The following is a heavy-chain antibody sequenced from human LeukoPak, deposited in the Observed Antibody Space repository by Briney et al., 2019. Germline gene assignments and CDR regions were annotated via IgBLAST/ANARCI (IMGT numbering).Heavy chain of an antibody. CDR2: IYYSGST. Sequence: PSDTLSLTCAVSGYSLSRNNWWGWIRPPPGKGLEWIGYIYYSGSTYQNPSLRSRVTMSVDTSKNQFSLKLSSVTAGDTAVYYCARTTVGGGVFDYWGQGTLVTVSS. V-gene: IGHV4-28*01. J-gene: IGHJ4*02. D-gene: IGHD3-16*01. CDR3: ARTTVGGGVFDY. CDR1: GYSLSRNNW.